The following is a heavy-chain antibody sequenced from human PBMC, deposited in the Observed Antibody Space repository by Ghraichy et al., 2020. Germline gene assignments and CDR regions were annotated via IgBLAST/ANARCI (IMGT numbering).Heavy chain of an antibody. CDR3: ARRRHDFWIAYRVYYMDV. V-gene: IGHV4-34*01. CDR2: INHSGST. Sequence: SETLSLTCAVYGGSFSAYYWNWIRQPPGKGLEWIWEINHSGSTNYNPSLKSRVTISVDTSTNQFYLRLSAVTAADTAVYYCARRRHDFWIAYRVYYMDVWGTGATVTVSS. D-gene: IGHD3-3*01. CDR1: GGSFSAYY. J-gene: IGHJ6*03.